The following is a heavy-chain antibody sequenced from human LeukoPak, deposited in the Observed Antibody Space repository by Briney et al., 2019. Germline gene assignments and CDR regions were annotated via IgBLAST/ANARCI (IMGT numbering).Heavy chain of an antibody. J-gene: IGHJ4*02. Sequence: PGGSLRLSCAASGFTFSSYGMHWVRQAPGKGLEWVAFIWYDGSNKYYADSVKGRFTISRDNSKNTLYLQMNSLRAEDTAVYYCAKDWAGYCSSTSCYQIDYWGRGTLVTVSS. V-gene: IGHV3-30*02. D-gene: IGHD2-2*01. CDR1: GFTFSSYG. CDR3: AKDWAGYCSSTSCYQIDY. CDR2: IWYDGSNK.